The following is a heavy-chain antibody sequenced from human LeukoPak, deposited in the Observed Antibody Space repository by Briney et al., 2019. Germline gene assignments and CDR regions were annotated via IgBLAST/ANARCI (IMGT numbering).Heavy chain of an antibody. CDR1: GGSFSGYY. CDR2: INHSGST. Sequence: SETPSLTCAVYGGSFSGYYWSWIRQPPGKGLEWIGEINHSGSTNYNPSLKSRVTISVDTSKNQFSLKLSSVTAADTAVYYCARAQHGYGDYVDYWGQGTLVTVSS. V-gene: IGHV4-34*01. D-gene: IGHD4-17*01. CDR3: ARAQHGYGDYVDY. J-gene: IGHJ4*02.